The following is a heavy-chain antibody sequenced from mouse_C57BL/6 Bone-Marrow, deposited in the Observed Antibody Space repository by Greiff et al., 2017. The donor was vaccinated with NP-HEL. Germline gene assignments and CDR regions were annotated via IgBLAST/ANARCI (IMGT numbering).Heavy chain of an antibody. V-gene: IGHV1-59*01. CDR2: IDPSDSYT. J-gene: IGHJ3*01. CDR1: GYTFTSYW. CDR3: ARDSTMVKWFAY. Sequence: QVQLQQPGAELVRPGTSVKLSCKASGYTFTSYWMHWVKQRPGQGLEWIGVIDPSDSYTNYNQKFKGKATLPVDTSSSAAYMQLSSLTVEDSAVYYCARDSTMVKWFAYWGQGTLVTVSA. D-gene: IGHD2-2*01.